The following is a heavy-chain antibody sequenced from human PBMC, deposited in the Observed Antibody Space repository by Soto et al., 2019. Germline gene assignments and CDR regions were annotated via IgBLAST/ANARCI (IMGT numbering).Heavy chain of an antibody. CDR1: GFTFSSYG. J-gene: IGHJ3*02. V-gene: IGHV3-33*01. CDR2: IWYDGSNK. D-gene: IGHD4-17*01. Sequence: QVQLVESGGGVVQPGRSLRLSCAASGFTFSSYGMHWVRQAPGKGLEWVAVIWYDGSNKYYADSVKGRFTISRDNSKNTLYLQMNRLGAEYTAVYYCAMSLTTVVTYDAFDIWGQGTMVTVSS. CDR3: AMSLTTVVTYDAFDI.